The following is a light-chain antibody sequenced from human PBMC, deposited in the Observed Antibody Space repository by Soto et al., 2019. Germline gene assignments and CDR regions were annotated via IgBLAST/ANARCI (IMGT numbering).Light chain of an antibody. Sequence: EIVWTQSPGTLSLSPGERATLSCRASQSVSSSYLAWYKQKPGQAPRLLIYGASNRATGIPDRFSGSGSGTDFTLTIRRLEPEDFAVDYCQQYGSSGTFGQGTKVDIK. J-gene: IGKJ1*01. V-gene: IGKV3-20*01. CDR3: QQYGSSGT. CDR2: GAS. CDR1: QSVSSSY.